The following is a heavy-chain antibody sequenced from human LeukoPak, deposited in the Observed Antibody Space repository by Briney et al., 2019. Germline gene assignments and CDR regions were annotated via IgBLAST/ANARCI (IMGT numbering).Heavy chain of an antibody. D-gene: IGHD3-22*01. Sequence: SQTLSLTCTVSGGSISSGGYYWSWIRQHPGKGLEWIGYIYYSGSTYYNPSLKSRVTISVDTSKNQFSLKLSSVTAADTAVYYCARGGYYDSSGYYRLDYWGQGTLVTVSS. CDR3: ARGGYYDSSGYYRLDY. J-gene: IGHJ4*02. CDR1: GGSISSGGYY. V-gene: IGHV4-31*03. CDR2: IYYSGST.